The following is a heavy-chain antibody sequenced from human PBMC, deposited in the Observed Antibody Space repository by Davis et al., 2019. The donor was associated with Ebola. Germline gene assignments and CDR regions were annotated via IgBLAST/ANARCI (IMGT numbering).Heavy chain of an antibody. Sequence: GESLKISCAASGFTFRSYAMRWVRQAPGKGLEWVSAISGSGGSTYYADSVKGRFTISRDNSKNTVDLQMNSLRAEDTAVYYCAKGDCSGGSCYGTGDWGQGTLVTVSS. D-gene: IGHD2-15*01. CDR2: ISGSGGST. V-gene: IGHV3-23*01. CDR3: AKGDCSGGSCYGTGD. CDR1: GFTFRSYA. J-gene: IGHJ4*02.